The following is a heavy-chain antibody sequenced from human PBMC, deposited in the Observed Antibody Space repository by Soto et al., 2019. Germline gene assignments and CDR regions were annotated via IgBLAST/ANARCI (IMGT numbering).Heavy chain of an antibody. Sequence: SETLALTCTVSGDSLNNYYWTWIRQPPGKGLEWIGYIYDSGSTRYNPSLKSRLPISVDTSKNPFSLRLKSVTPADTAVYYYVRGTKSYYRGMDVTGRGTTSTVAS. CDR1: GDSLNNYY. V-gene: IGHV4-59*01. CDR2: IYDSGST. J-gene: IGHJ6*02. CDR3: VRGTKSYYRGMDV.